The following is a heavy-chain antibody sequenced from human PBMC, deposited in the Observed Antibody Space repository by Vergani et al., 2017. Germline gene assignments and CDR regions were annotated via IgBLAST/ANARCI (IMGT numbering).Heavy chain of an antibody. Sequence: EVQLVESGGGLVQPGGSLRLSCAASGFTVSSNYMSWVRQAPGKGLEWVSYISSSGSTIYYADSVKGRFTISRDNAKNSLYLQMNSLRAEDTAVYYCANGYCSSTSCLDAFDIWGQGTMVTVSS. J-gene: IGHJ3*02. D-gene: IGHD2-2*03. CDR3: ANGYCSSTSCLDAFDI. CDR1: GFTVSSNY. V-gene: IGHV3-48*03. CDR2: ISSSGSTI.